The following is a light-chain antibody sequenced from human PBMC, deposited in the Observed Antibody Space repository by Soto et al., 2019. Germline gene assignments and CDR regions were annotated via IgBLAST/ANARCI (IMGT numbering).Light chain of an antibody. CDR1: QSVSSSY. Sequence: EIVLTQSPGTLSLSPGERATLSCRASQSVSSSYLAWYQQQPGQAPRLLIYGASSRATGIPDRFSGSGAGTDFTLTISRLEPADFAVYYCQKYGSSFGGGTKVEIK. J-gene: IGKJ4*01. CDR2: GAS. CDR3: QKYGSS. V-gene: IGKV3-20*01.